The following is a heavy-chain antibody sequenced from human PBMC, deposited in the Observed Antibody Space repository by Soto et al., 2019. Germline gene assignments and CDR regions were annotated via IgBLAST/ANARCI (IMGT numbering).Heavy chain of an antibody. CDR3: ARQGAARRRWYYYYYGMDV. CDR1: GGSISSSSYY. V-gene: IGHV4-39*01. D-gene: IGHD6-6*01. CDR2: IYYSGST. Sequence: SLTCTVSGGSISSSSYYWGWIRQPPGKGLEWIGSIYYSGSTYYNPSLKSRVTISVDTSKNQFSLKLSSVTAADTAVYYCARQGAARRRWYYYYYGMDVWGQGTTVTVSS. J-gene: IGHJ6*02.